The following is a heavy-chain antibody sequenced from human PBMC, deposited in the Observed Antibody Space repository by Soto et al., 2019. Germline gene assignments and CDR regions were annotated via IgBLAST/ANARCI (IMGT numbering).Heavy chain of an antibody. CDR3: ARVRVESGYPEYFQH. CDR2: IYSGGST. CDR1: GFTVSSNY. Sequence: EVQLVESGGGLIQPGGSLRLSCAASGFTVSSNYMSWVRQAPGKGLEWVSVIYSGGSTYYADSVKGRFTISGDNSKNTLYLQMNSLRAEDTAVYYCARVRVESGYPEYFQHWGQGTLVTVSS. D-gene: IGHD3-22*01. V-gene: IGHV3-53*01. J-gene: IGHJ1*01.